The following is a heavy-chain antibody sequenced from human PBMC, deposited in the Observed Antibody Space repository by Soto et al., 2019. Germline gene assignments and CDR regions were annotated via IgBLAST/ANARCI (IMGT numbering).Heavy chain of an antibody. Sequence: PGGSLRLSCAASGFSFSTYWMSWVRQAPGKGLEWVANIKQDGSEKYQVDSVKGRFTIPRDIAKNSLYLEMNRLRDEDTAVYYCARVYPGSGWPYHYYGMDVWGQGTTVTVSS. D-gene: IGHD6-19*01. CDR3: ARVYPGSGWPYHYYGMDV. CDR1: GFSFSTYW. V-gene: IGHV3-7*01. CDR2: IKQDGSEK. J-gene: IGHJ6*02.